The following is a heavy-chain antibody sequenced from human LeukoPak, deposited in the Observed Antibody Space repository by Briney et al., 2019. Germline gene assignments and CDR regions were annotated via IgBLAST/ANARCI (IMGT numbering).Heavy chain of an antibody. D-gene: IGHD3-3*01. CDR1: GGSFSGYY. CDR3: AIALRSRYYDFWSGYYTGDYYYYYYMDV. Sequence: SETLSLTCAVYGGSFSGYYWSWIRQPPGKGLEWIGEINHSGSTNYNPSLKSRVTISVDTSKNQFSLKLSSVTAADTAVYYCAIALRSRYYDFWSGYYTGDYYYYYYMDVWGKGTTVTVSS. J-gene: IGHJ6*03. CDR2: INHSGST. V-gene: IGHV4-34*01.